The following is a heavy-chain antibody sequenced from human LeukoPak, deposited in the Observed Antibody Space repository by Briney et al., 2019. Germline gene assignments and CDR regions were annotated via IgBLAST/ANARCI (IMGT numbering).Heavy chain of an antibody. D-gene: IGHD4-17*01. V-gene: IGHV3-23*01. CDR1: GFTFSSYD. CDR3: AKDLYGDKIYYFDY. Sequence: GGSLRLSCAASGFTFSSYDMSWVRQAPGKGLEWVSAISLSGSSTYYADSVKGRFTISRDNSKNTLYLQMNSLRVEDTAFYYCAKDLYGDKIYYFDYWGQGSLVTVSS. J-gene: IGHJ4*02. CDR2: ISLSGSST.